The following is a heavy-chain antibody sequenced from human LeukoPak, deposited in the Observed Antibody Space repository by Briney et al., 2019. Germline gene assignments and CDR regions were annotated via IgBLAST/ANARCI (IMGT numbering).Heavy chain of an antibody. D-gene: IGHD6-19*01. CDR2: TYYRSKWYD. V-gene: IGHV6-1*01. Sequence: SQTLSLTCAISGDSVSSKNGAWNWIRQSPSGGLEWLGSTYYRSKWYDEYADSVKGRVTISPDTSKNQFSLHVSSVTPEDTAVYYCARDLETSGWYTFDFWGQGTLVTVSS. J-gene: IGHJ5*01. CDR3: ARDLETSGWYTFDF. CDR1: GDSVSSKNGA.